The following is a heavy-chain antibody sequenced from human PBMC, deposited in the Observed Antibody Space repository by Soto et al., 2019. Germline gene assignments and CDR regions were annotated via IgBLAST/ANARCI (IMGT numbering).Heavy chain of an antibody. V-gene: IGHV1-69*06. CDR1: GGVFSTFV. J-gene: IGHJ5*02. Sequence: VASVKVSCKTSGGVFSTFVITWVRQAPGQGLEWMGQIVPIFGSVKYAQKFQGRVTLTADKGTRTAFMELSGLRFEDTAVYYCVREGSHHSGNSGPWFVPCGKGPLRTVST. CDR3: VREGSHHSGNSGPWFVP. D-gene: IGHD3-22*01. CDR2: IVPIFGSV.